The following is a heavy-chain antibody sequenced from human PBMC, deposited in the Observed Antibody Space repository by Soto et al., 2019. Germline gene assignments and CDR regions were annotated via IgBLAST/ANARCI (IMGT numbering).Heavy chain of an antibody. CDR2: IWYDGSNK. Sequence: GGSLRLSCAASGFTFSSYGMHWVRQAPGKGLEWVAVIWYDGSNKYYADSVKGRFTISRDNSKNTLDLQMNSLRAEDTAVYYCARTPSARPEVPLDYWGQGTLVTVSS. D-gene: IGHD6-6*01. CDR1: GFTFSSYG. J-gene: IGHJ4*02. CDR3: ARTPSARPEVPLDY. V-gene: IGHV3-33*01.